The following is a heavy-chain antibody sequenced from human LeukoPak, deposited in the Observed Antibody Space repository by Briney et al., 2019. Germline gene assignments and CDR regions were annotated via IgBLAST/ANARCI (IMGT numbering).Heavy chain of an antibody. CDR3: ARGHSVYDFRLY. CDR2: IGSRGTTI. Sequence: GGSLRLSCAASGFIFSDYNMTWFRQAPGKGLECISFIGSRGTTINYADSVKGRCTISRDNAENSLYLQLSSLRVEDTAVYYCARGHSVYDFRLYWGQGTLVTVSS. D-gene: IGHD5/OR15-5a*01. CDR1: GFIFSDYN. J-gene: IGHJ4*02. V-gene: IGHV3-48*01.